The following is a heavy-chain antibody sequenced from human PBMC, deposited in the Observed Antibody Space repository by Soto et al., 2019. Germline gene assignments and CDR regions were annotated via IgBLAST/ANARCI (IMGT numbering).Heavy chain of an antibody. CDR3: ARVAPIEVAGVFDY. J-gene: IGHJ4*02. D-gene: IGHD6-19*01. V-gene: IGHV4-59*01. CDR2: IYYTRST. CDR1: GFSISSYY. Sequence: SETLSLTCTVSGFSISSYYWIWMRQPPGKGLEWIGYIYYTRSTNFNPSLKSRVTISVDTSKNQFSLKLSSVTAADTAVYYCARVAPIEVAGVFDYWGQGTLVTVSS.